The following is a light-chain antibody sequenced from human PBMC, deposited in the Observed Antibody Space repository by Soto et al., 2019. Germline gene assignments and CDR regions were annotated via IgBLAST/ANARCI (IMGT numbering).Light chain of an antibody. Sequence: EIVLTQSPGTLSLSPGERATLSCRASQSVSSSYLAWYQQKPGQAPRLLIYGASSRATGIPDRFSVSGSGTDFNLTISRLEPEDFAVYYCQQYGSSPTWTCGQGTKVEI. CDR2: GAS. CDR1: QSVSSSY. CDR3: QQYGSSPTWT. V-gene: IGKV3-20*01. J-gene: IGKJ1*01.